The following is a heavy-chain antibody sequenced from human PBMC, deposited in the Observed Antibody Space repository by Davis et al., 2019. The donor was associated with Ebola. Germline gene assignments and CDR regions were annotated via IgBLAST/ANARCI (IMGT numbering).Heavy chain of an antibody. CDR1: GGTFSSYA. CDR2: IIPIFGTA. Sequence: SVKVSCKASGGTFSSYAISWVRQAPGQGLEWMGGIIPIFGTANYAQKFQGRVTITADESTSTAYMELSSLRSEDTAVYYCATESRGDIVVVVAATPVYYYYMDVWGKGTTVTVSS. CDR3: ATESRGDIVVVVAATPVYYYYMDV. D-gene: IGHD2-15*01. V-gene: IGHV1-69*13. J-gene: IGHJ6*03.